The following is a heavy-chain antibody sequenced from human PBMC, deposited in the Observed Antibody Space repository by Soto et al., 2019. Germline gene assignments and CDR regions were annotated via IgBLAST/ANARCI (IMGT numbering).Heavy chain of an antibody. CDR1: GFTFSSYG. Sequence: GGSLRLSCAASGFTFSSYGMHWVRQAPGKGLEWVAVISYDGSNKYYADSVKGRFTISRDNSKNTLYLQMNSLRAEDTAVYYCARDPGYYYDSSGSEGSPFDYWGQGTQVTSPQ. D-gene: IGHD3-22*01. J-gene: IGHJ4*02. V-gene: IGHV3-30*03. CDR2: ISYDGSNK. CDR3: ARDPGYYYDSSGSEGSPFDY.